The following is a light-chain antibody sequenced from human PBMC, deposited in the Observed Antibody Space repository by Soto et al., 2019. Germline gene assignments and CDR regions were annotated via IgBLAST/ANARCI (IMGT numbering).Light chain of an antibody. CDR1: QSVSSSY. Sequence: EIVLTQSPGTLSLSPGERATLSCRASQSVSSSYLAWYQQKPGQAPRLLIYLASSRATGVPDRFSGSGSGTDFILTISRLEAEDFAVYYCQQYGTSPFTFGQGTMLAIK. CDR3: QQYGTSPFT. CDR2: LAS. V-gene: IGKV3-20*01. J-gene: IGKJ2*01.